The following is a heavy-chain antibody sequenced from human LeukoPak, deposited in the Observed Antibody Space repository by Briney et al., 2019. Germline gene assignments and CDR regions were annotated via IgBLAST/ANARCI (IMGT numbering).Heavy chain of an antibody. CDR3: ARGMRTVTTYLPY. J-gene: IGHJ4*02. D-gene: IGHD4-17*01. CDR2: INAGNGNT. CDR1: GYTFTSYA. Sequence: ASVKVSCKASGYTFTSYAMHRVRQAPGQRLEWMGWINAGNGNTKYSQKFQGRVTITRDTSASTAYMELSSLRSEDTAVYYCARGMRTVTTYLPYWGQGTLVTVSS. V-gene: IGHV1-3*01.